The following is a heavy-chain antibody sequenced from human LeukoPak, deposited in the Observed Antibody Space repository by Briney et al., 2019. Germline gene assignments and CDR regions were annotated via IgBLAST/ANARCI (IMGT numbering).Heavy chain of an antibody. Sequence: ASVKVSCTASGYTFTGYYMHWVRQAPGQGLEWMGWINPNTGDTHYAQKFQGRVTLTRDTSVTTVYMELSRLTSDDTAIFYCAVAPGDYWGQGTLVTVSP. CDR1: GYTFTGYY. CDR3: AVAPGDY. CDR2: INPNTGDT. J-gene: IGHJ4*02. V-gene: IGHV1-2*02. D-gene: IGHD2-21*01.